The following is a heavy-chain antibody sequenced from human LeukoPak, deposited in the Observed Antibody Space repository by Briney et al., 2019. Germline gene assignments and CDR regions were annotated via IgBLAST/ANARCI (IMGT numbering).Heavy chain of an antibody. D-gene: IGHD3-22*01. V-gene: IGHV1-18*01. J-gene: IGHJ4*02. CDR1: GYTFTSYG. CDR2: ISAYNGNT. CDR3: ARDRESYYDSSGYGY. Sequence: VASVTVSCKASGYTFTSYGISWVRQAPGQGLEWMGWISAYNGNTNYAQKLQGRVTMTTDTSTSTAYMELRSLRSDDTAVYYCARDRESYYDSSGYGYWGQGTLVTVSS.